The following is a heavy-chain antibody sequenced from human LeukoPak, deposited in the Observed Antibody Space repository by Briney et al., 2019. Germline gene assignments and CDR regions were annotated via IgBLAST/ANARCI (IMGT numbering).Heavy chain of an antibody. V-gene: IGHV1-8*01. J-gene: IGHJ4*02. Sequence: ASVYVSPTPSLYTFTSYDISAGRRATGQRVEWVGWMNPNSRNTGYAQKFQGRVTMTRNTSISTAYMELSSLRSEDTAVYYCARGFYSSSMLYWRQGTLVTVSS. CDR2: MNPNSRNT. D-gene: IGHD6-6*01. CDR3: ARGFYSSSMLY. CDR1: LYTFTSYD.